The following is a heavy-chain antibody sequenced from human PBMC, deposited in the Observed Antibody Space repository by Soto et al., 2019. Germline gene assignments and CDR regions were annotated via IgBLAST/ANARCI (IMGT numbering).Heavy chain of an antibody. V-gene: IGHV3-33*01. D-gene: IGHD2-2*01. CDR2: IWYDGSNK. Sequence: GGSLTLSYAASGFTFSSYGMHWVRQAPGKGLEWVAVIWYDGSNKYYADSVKGRFTISRDNSKNTLYLQMNSLRAEDTAVYYCARDKPDIVVVPAAIDPYYYYYMDVWGKGTTVTVSS. CDR3: ARDKPDIVVVPAAIDPYYYYYMDV. J-gene: IGHJ6*03. CDR1: GFTFSSYG.